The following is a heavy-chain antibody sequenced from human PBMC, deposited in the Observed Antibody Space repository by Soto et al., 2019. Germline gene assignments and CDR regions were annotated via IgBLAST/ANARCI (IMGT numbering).Heavy chain of an antibody. V-gene: IGHV4-59*01. D-gene: IGHD3-3*01. CDR2: IYYTGST. CDR3: ARSPIFGVVIIDY. J-gene: IGHJ4*02. CDR1: GGSLSTYY. Sequence: SETLSLTCTVPGGSLSTYYWSWIRQPPGKGLEWIGYIYYTGSTHYNPSLKSRVSISLDTSKNHFSLQLTSVTAADTAVYYCARSPIFGVVIIDYWGQGTLVTVSS.